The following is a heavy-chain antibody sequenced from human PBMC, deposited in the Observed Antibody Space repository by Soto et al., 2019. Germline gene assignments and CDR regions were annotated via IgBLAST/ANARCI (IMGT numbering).Heavy chain of an antibody. Sequence: EVQLVESGGGLVQPGESLRLSGAASGFTFSSYWMSWVRQVPEKGLEWVANINQDGNSRYYVDSVKGRFTISRDNAKSSLFLQMISLIAEEAAVYYCAKDAPGYDAYTDLGQGTLVTVSS. V-gene: IGHV3-7*04. J-gene: IGHJ4*02. CDR3: AKDAPGYDAYTD. CDR1: GFTFSSYW. D-gene: IGHD2-2*03. CDR2: INQDGNSR.